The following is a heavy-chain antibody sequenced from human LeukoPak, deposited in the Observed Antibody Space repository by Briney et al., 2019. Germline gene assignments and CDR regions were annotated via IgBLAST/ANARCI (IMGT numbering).Heavy chain of an antibody. CDR1: GGTFSSDT. CDR3: ARHQEAAAASGYFDY. V-gene: IGHV1-69*13. D-gene: IGHD6-13*01. CDR2: IIPIFATT. Sequence: SVKVSCKASGGTFSSDTINWVRQAPGQSLEWMGGIIPIFATTHFAQKFRDRVTFTADDSTGTAYMELSSLRSDDTAMYYCARHQEAAAASGYFDYWGQGTLVTVSS. J-gene: IGHJ4*02.